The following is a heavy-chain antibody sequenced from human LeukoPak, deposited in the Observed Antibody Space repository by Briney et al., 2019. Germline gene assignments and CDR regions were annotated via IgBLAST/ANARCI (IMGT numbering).Heavy chain of an antibody. J-gene: IGHJ4*02. CDR3: ALEKGYYYDSSGYSDY. V-gene: IGHV5-51*01. CDR1: GYSFTSYW. CDR2: IYPGDSDT. Sequence: GESLKISCKGSGYSFTSYWIGWVRQMPGKGLEWMGIIYPGDSDTRYSLSFQGQVTISADKSISTAYLQWSSLKASDTAMYYCALEKGYYYDSSGYSDYWGQGTLVTVSS. D-gene: IGHD3-22*01.